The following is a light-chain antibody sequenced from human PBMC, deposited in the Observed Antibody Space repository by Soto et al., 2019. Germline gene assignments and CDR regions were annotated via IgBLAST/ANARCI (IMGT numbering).Light chain of an antibody. CDR1: SSNIGAGND. Sequence: QSVLTQPPSVSGAPGQRVTISCTGTSSNIGAGNDVPWYQQLPGTAPKLLIYGNSNRPSGVPDRFSGSKSDTAASLAITGLQDEDEADYYCQSYDSSLSGSVFGGGTKLTVL. CDR2: GNS. V-gene: IGLV1-40*01. CDR3: QSYDSSLSGSV. J-gene: IGLJ2*01.